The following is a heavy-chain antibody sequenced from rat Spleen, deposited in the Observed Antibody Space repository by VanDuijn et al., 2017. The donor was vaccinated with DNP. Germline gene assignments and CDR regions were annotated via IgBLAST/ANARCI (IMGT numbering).Heavy chain of an antibody. D-gene: IGHD1-5*01. CDR1: GHSITSNY. CDR2: INYSGAT. CDR3: ARLGTQGFTY. V-gene: IGHV3-1*01. J-gene: IGHJ3*01. Sequence: EVQLQESGPGPVKPSQSLSLTCSVTGHSITSNYWAWIRKFPGNKMEWMGYINYSGATAYNPSLKSRISITRDTSKNQFFLQVNSVTTEDTATYYCARLGTQGFTYWGQGTLVTVSS.